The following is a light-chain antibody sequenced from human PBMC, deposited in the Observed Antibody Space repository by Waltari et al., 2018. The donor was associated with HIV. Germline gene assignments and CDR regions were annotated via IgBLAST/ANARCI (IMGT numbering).Light chain of an antibody. CDR3: QVWDSSSDHVL. CDR2: YDS. Sequence: SSVLTQPPSVSVAPGKTARITCGGNNLERKSVHWYQQKPGQAPALAIYYDSDRPSGIPERFSGSNSGDTATLTISRVGDGDEADYYCQVWDSSSDHVLFGGGTKLTVL. V-gene: IGLV3-21*04. CDR1: NLERKS. J-gene: IGLJ3*02.